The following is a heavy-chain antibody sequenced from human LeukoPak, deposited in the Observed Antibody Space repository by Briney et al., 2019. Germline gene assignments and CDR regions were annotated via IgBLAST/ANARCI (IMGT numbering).Heavy chain of an antibody. D-gene: IGHD5-12*01. CDR1: GLTFSSHG. J-gene: IGHJ4*02. V-gene: IGHV3-21*01. CDR2: ISSSSSYM. CDR3: ARDFSGYDYNFDY. Sequence: GGSLRLSCAGSGLTFSSHGMSWVRQAPGKGLEWVSFISSSSSYMYYADSVKGRFTISRDNTKKSLYLQMNSLRAEDTAVYYCARDFSGYDYNFDYWGQGTLVTVSS.